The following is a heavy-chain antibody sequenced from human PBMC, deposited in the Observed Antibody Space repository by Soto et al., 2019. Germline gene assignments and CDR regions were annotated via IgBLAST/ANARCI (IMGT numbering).Heavy chain of an antibody. CDR1: GGSISSGGYY. Sequence: SETLSLTCTVSGGSISSGGYYWSWIRQHPGKGLEWIGYIYYSGSTYYNPSLKSRVTISVDTSKNQFSLKLSSVTAADTAVYYCARDTYYYGSGNPDWGQGTLVTVSS. CDR3: ARDTYYYGSGNPD. CDR2: IYYSGST. V-gene: IGHV4-31*03. D-gene: IGHD3-10*01. J-gene: IGHJ4*02.